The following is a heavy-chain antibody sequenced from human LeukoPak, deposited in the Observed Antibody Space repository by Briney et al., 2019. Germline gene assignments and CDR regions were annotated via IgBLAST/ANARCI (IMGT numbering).Heavy chain of an antibody. J-gene: IGHJ4*02. V-gene: IGHV4-34*01. CDR2: INHNGST. Sequence: PSETLSLTCAVYGGSFSGYYWSWIRQPPGKGLEWIGEINHNGSTNYNPSLKSRVTISVDTSKNQFSLKLSSVTAADTAVYYCAGRRAYYFDYWGQGTLVTVSS. CDR3: AGRRAYYFDY. CDR1: GGSFSGYY.